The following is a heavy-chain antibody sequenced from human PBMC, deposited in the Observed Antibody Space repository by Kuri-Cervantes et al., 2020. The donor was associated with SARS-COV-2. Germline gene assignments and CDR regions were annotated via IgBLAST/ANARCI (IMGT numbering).Heavy chain of an antibody. Sequence: GGSLRLSCAVSGFTFSSYWMHWVRQAPGKGLVWVSHVNSDGSSTTYADSVKGRFTISRDNAKNTLYLQMNSLRAEDTAVYYCARDPNPNSGYDLADGFDYWGQGTLVTVSS. J-gene: IGHJ4*02. CDR3: ARDPNPNSGYDLADGFDY. V-gene: IGHV3-74*01. CDR1: GFTFSSYW. CDR2: VNSDGSST. D-gene: IGHD5-12*01.